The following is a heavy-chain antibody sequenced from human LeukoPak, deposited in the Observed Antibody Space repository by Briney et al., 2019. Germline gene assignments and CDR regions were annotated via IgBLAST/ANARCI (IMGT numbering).Heavy chain of an antibody. CDR3: ARETGYYDSSGYGYLGPYFDY. D-gene: IGHD3-22*01. V-gene: IGHV1-69*05. J-gene: IGHJ4*02. CDR2: IIPIFGTA. Sequence: SVKVSCKASGGTFSSYAISWVRQAPGQGLEWMGGIIPIFGTANYAQKFQGRVTITTDESTSTAYMELSRLRSDDTAVYYCARETGYYDSSGYGYLGPYFDYWGQGTLVTVSS. CDR1: GGTFSSYA.